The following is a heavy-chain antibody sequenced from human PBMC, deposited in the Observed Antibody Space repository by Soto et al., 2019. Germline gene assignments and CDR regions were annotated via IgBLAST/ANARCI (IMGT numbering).Heavy chain of an antibody. D-gene: IGHD3-22*01. CDR1: GFTFSSYR. V-gene: IGHV3-21*01. J-gene: IGHJ4*02. CDR2: ISSSSSYI. Sequence: PVGSLRLSCAASGFTFSSYRMNWVRQAPGKGLEWVSSISSSSSYIYYADSVKGRFTISRDNAKNSLYLQMNSLRAEDTAVYYCARDFYYDSSGYYPTAGIDYWGQGTLVTVS. CDR3: ARDFYYDSSGYYPTAGIDY.